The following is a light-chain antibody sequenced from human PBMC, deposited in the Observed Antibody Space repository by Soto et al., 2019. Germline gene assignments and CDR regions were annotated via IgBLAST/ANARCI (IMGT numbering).Light chain of an antibody. CDR3: QQYNNWPGT. V-gene: IGKV3-15*01. CDR2: GAS. CDR1: QSVSSN. J-gene: IGKJ1*01. Sequence: EIVMTQSPATPSVSPGERATPSWRASQSVSSNLAWYQQKPGQAPRLLIYGASTRATGIPARFSGSGSGTEFTLTISSLQSEDFAVYYCQQYNNWPGTFGQGTKVDIK.